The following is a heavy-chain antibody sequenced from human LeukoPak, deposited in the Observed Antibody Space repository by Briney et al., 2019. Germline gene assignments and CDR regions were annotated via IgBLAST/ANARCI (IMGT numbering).Heavy chain of an antibody. CDR3: ASRGIYGSELDY. Sequence: PSETLSLTCAVYGGSFSGYYWSWIRQPPGKGLEWIGEINHSGSTNYNPSLKSRVTISVDTSKNQFSLKLSSVTAADTAVYYCASRGIYGSELDYWGQGTLVTVSS. D-gene: IGHD3-10*01. CDR1: GGSFSGYY. J-gene: IGHJ4*02. V-gene: IGHV4-34*01. CDR2: INHSGST.